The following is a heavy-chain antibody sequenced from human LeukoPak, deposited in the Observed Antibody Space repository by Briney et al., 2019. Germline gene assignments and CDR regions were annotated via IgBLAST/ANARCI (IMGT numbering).Heavy chain of an antibody. CDR2: ISGSGGST. CDR1: GFTFSSYA. J-gene: IGHJ6*03. D-gene: IGHD2-2*01. V-gene: IGHV3-23*01. Sequence: PGGSLRLSCAASGFTFSSYAMSWVRQAPGKGLEWVSAISGSGGSTYYADSVKGRFTISRDNSKNTLYLQMNSLRAEDTAVYYCAKQFGGVVLPAANFSYYYMDVWGKGTTVTVSS. CDR3: AKQFGGVVLPAANFSYYYMDV.